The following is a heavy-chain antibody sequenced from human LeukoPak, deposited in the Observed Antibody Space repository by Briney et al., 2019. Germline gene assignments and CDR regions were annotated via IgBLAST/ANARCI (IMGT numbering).Heavy chain of an antibody. J-gene: IGHJ4*02. CDR3: AIRHSGSYSPKHDY. CDR2: INHSGST. CDR1: GGSFSGYY. Sequence: SETLSLTCAVYGGSFSGYYWSWIRQPPGKGLEWIGEINHSGSTNYHPALKSRVTISVDTSKKQFSLKLSSVTAADTAVYYWAIRHSGSYSPKHDYWGQGTLVTVSS. D-gene: IGHD1-26*01. V-gene: IGHV4-34*01.